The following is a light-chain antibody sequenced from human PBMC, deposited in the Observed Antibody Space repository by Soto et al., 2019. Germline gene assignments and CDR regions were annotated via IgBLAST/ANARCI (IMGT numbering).Light chain of an antibody. CDR2: AAS. CDR3: QQYYNSVLT. J-gene: IGKJ4*01. CDR1: QSISNY. Sequence: DIQMTQSPSSLSASLGDRVTITCRASQSISNYLNWVQHKPGNAPKVLISAASTLQSGVPPRFSGSESVTDFTLTISSLQPEDSASYYCQQYYNSVLTFGGGTKVDIK. V-gene: IGKV1-39*01.